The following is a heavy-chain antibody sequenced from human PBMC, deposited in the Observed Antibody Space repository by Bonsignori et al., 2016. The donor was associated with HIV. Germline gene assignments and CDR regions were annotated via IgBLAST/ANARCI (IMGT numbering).Heavy chain of an antibody. CDR3: ARGGELGYYFDY. Sequence: WIRQPPGKGLEWIGYIYYSGSTNYNPSLKSRVTFSVDTSKNQFSLKLSSVTAADTAVYYCARGGELGYYFDYWGQGTLVTVSS. J-gene: IGHJ4*02. V-gene: IGHV4-59*01. D-gene: IGHD1-26*01. CDR2: IYYSGST.